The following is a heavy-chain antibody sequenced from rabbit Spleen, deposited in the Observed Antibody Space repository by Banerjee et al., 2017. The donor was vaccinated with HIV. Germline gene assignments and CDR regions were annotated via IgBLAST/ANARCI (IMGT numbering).Heavy chain of an antibody. CDR1: GIDFSSCYY. V-gene: IGHV1S40*01. Sequence: QSLEESGGDLVKPGASLTLTCTASGIDFSSCYYMCWVRQAPGKGLQWIACIYTGSGSTYYASWAKGRITISKTSSTTVTLQMTSLTAADTATYFCAMGADNNGYALNLWGPGTLVTVS. J-gene: IGHJ4*01. CDR3: AMGADNNGYALNL. D-gene: IGHD6-1*01. CDR2: IYTGSGST.